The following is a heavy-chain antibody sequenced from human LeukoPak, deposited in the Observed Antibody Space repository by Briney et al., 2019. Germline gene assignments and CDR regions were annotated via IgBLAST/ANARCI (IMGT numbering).Heavy chain of an antibody. V-gene: IGHV3-30*02. CDR2: IRYVGSNK. D-gene: IGHD4-17*01. J-gene: IGHJ4*02. CDR3: AKPDYGDYILPLDY. Sequence: PGGSLRLSCAASGFTFSSYGMHWVRQAPGKGLEWVAFIRYVGSNKYYADSVKGRFTISRDNSKNTLYLQMNSLRAEDTAVYYCAKPDYGDYILPLDYWGQGTLVTVSS. CDR1: GFTFSSYG.